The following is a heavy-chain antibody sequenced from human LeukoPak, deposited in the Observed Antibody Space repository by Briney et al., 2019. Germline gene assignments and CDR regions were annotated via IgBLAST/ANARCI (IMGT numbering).Heavy chain of an antibody. Sequence: PSETLSLTCAVYGGSFSVYYWSWIRQPPGKGLEWIGEINHSGSTNYNPSLKSRVTMSVDTSKNQFSLKLSSVTAADTAVYYCAKTLGYCSSTSCYLMNAFDIWGQGTMVTVSS. CDR1: GGSFSVYY. CDR2: INHSGST. CDR3: AKTLGYCSSTSCYLMNAFDI. D-gene: IGHD2-2*01. J-gene: IGHJ3*02. V-gene: IGHV4-34*01.